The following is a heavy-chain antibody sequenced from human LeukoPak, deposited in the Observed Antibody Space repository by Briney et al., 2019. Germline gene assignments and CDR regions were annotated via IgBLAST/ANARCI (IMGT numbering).Heavy chain of an antibody. D-gene: IGHD3-3*01. Sequence: RTSETLSLTCTVSGGSISSYYWSWIRQPPGKGLEWIGYIYYSGSTNYNPSLKSRVTISVDTSKNQFSLKLSSVTAADTAVYYCAREKHDFWSGYYPDYYYYGMDVWGQGPRSPSP. CDR3: AREKHDFWSGYYPDYYYYGMDV. J-gene: IGHJ6*02. CDR1: GGSISSYY. V-gene: IGHV4-59*01. CDR2: IYYSGST.